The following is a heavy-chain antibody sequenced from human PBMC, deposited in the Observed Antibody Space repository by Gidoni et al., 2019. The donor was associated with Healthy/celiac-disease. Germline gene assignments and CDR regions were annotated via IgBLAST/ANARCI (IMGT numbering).Heavy chain of an antibody. CDR3: VKGVGKMATMDHPLDY. V-gene: IGHV3-64D*09. CDR1: AFTFSSYA. J-gene: IGHJ4*02. CDR2: IMSNGGST. Sequence: EVQLVESGGGLVQPGGSLRLSCSASAFTFSSYAMHWVRQAPGKGLEYVSAIMSNGGSTYYADSVKGRFTISRDNSKNTLYLQMSSLRAEDTAVYYCVKGVGKMATMDHPLDYWGQGTLVTVSS. D-gene: IGHD5-12*01.